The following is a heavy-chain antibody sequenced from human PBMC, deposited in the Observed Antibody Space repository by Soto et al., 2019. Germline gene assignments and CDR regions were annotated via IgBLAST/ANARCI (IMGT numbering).Heavy chain of an antibody. CDR3: ARIWGRSSSHKGAFDI. D-gene: IGHD6-13*01. CDR1: GYTFTGYY. V-gene: IGHV1-2*04. J-gene: IGHJ3*02. CDR2: TNPNSGGT. Sequence: ASVKVSCKASGYTFTGYYTHWVRQAPGQGLEWMGWTNPNSGGTNYAQKFQGWVTMTRDTSISTAYMELSRLRSDDTAVCYCARIWGRSSSHKGAFDIWGQGTMVTVSS.